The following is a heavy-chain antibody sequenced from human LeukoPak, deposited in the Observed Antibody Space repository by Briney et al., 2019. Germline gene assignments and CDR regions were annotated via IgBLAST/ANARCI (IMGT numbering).Heavy chain of an antibody. CDR2: ISGNGGST. J-gene: IGHJ4*02. D-gene: IGHD6-6*01. CDR1: GFTFSSYG. CDR3: VRGHSSSSNYFDY. Sequence: GGSLRLSCSASGFTFSSYGMRWVRQAPGKGLEYVSGISGNGGSTNYADSVKGRFTISRDNSKNTLYLQMNSLRPEDTAVYYCVRGHSSSSNYFDYWGQGSLVTVSS. V-gene: IGHV3-64D*09.